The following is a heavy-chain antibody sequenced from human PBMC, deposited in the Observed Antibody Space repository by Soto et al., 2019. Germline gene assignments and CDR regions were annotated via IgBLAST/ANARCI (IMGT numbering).Heavy chain of an antibody. V-gene: IGHV1-18*04. CDR2: IKVDSGYT. CDR1: GYPFIKYG. Sequence: QLQLVQSAAEVKKPGASVRVSCKAYGYPFIKYGISWIRQAPEQGLEWMGWIKVDSGYTNYAQKFQGRVTMTADTSSDTAFMELRSLRPDDTAVYFCATSYDTGFDRWGQGTLVSVSS. D-gene: IGHD3-9*01. J-gene: IGHJ5*02. CDR3: ATSYDTGFDR.